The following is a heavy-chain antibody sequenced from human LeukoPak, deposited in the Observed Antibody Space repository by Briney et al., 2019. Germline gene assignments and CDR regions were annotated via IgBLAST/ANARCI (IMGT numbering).Heavy chain of an antibody. CDR2: ISYDGSNK. Sequence: GGSLRLSCAASGFTFSSYAMHWVRQAPGKGLEWVAVISYDGSNKYYADFVKGRFTISRDNSKNTLYLQMNSLRAEDTAVYYCARAHRSLRAAVAGTVVYWGQGTLVTVSS. CDR3: ARAHRSLRAAVAGTVVY. V-gene: IGHV3-30-3*01. D-gene: IGHD6-19*01. J-gene: IGHJ4*02. CDR1: GFTFSSYA.